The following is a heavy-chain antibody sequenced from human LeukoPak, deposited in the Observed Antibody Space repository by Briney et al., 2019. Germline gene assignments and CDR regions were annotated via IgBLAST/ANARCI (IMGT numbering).Heavy chain of an antibody. CDR2: INPSGGST. Sequence: ASVKVSCKVSGYTFTSYYMHWVRQAPGQGLEWMGIINPSGGSTSYAQKFQGRVTMTRDTSTSTVYMELSSLRSEDTAVYYCARGGSITLVRGVKSQFDCWGQGTLVTVSS. CDR1: GYTFTSYY. V-gene: IGHV1-46*01. D-gene: IGHD3-10*01. CDR3: ARGGSITLVRGVKSQFDC. J-gene: IGHJ4*02.